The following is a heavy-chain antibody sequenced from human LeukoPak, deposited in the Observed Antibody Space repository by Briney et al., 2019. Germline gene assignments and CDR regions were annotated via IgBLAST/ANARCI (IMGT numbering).Heavy chain of an antibody. V-gene: IGHV4-34*01. D-gene: IGHD3-16*01. CDR2: INHSGST. Sequence: SETLSLTCAVYGGSFSDYYWSWIRQPPGKGLEYIGEINHSGSTNYNPSLKSRVTISIDTSKNQFSLKLSSVTAADTAVYYCARGSALIYYHYHYYMDVWGKGTTVTVSS. CDR1: GGSFSDYY. CDR3: ARGSALIYYHYHYYMDV. J-gene: IGHJ6*03.